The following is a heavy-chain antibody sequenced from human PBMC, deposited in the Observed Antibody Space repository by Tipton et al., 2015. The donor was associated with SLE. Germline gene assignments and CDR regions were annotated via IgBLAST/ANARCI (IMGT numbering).Heavy chain of an antibody. CDR3: AKELDQGSYFDY. D-gene: IGHD3/OR15-3a*01. CDR2: IKQDGSEK. V-gene: IGHV3-7*01. J-gene: IGHJ4*02. CDR1: GFTFSSYW. Sequence: SLRLSCAASGFTFSSYWMSWVRQAPGKGLEWVANIKQDGSEKYYVDSVKGRFTISRDNAKNSLYLQMNSLRAEDTAVYYCAKELDQGSYFDYWGQGTLVTVSS.